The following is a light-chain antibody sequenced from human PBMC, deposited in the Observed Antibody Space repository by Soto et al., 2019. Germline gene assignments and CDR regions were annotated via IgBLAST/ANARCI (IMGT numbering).Light chain of an antibody. V-gene: IGLV1-40*01. Sequence: QSALAQPPSVSGAPGQRVTISCTGGSSNLGAGYDVHWYQQLPGTAPKVLIYGNSNRPSGVPDRFPGSKSGTSAALAITGLQAEDEADYYCQSYDSSLSGSYVFGTGTKVTVL. CDR3: QSYDSSLSGSYV. J-gene: IGLJ1*01. CDR1: SSNLGAGYD. CDR2: GNS.